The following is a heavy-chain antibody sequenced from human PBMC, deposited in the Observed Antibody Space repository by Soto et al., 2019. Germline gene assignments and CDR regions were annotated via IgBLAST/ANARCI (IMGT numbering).Heavy chain of an antibody. V-gene: IGHV4-4*02. CDR2: IYHSGST. Sequence: PSETLSLTCAVSSGSISSSNWWSWVRQPPGKGLEWIGEIYHSGSTNYNPSLKSRVTISVDKSKNQFSLKLSSVTAADTAVYYCARDRIVVPARYYYMDVWGKGTTVTVSS. D-gene: IGHD2-2*01. J-gene: IGHJ6*03. CDR1: SGSISSSNW. CDR3: ARDRIVVPARYYYMDV.